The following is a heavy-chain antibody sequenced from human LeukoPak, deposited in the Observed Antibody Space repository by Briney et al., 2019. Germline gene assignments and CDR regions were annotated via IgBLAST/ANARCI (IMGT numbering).Heavy chain of an antibody. V-gene: IGHV4-59*01. CDR1: GGSIRSNY. CDR3: ARDYADNRSRNWFDP. D-gene: IGHD3-16*01. Sequence: SETLSLTCTVSGGSIRSNYWNWIRQPPGKGLEWIGYVYYSGITNYNPSLKSRVTISVDMSKNQFSLKLSSVTAADTAVYYCARDYADNRSRNWFDPWGQGTLVTVSS. J-gene: IGHJ5*02. CDR2: VYYSGIT.